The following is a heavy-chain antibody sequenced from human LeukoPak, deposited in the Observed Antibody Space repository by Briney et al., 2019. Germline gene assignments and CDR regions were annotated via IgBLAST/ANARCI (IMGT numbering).Heavy chain of an antibody. CDR3: AKGDSSSWYYFDY. J-gene: IGHJ4*02. CDR2: ISWNSGSI. V-gene: IGHV3-9*01. CDR1: GFTFDDYA. Sequence: PGRSLRLSCAASGFTFDDYAMHWGRHAPGKSLERVSGISWNSGSIGYADSVKGRFTISRDNAKNSLYLQMNSLRAEDTALYYCAKGDSSSWYYFDYWGQGTLVTVSS. D-gene: IGHD6-13*01.